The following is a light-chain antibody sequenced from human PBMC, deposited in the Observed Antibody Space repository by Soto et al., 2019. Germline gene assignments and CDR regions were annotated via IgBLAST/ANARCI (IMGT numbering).Light chain of an antibody. Sequence: QSALTQPPSASGSLGQSVTIPCTGTSSDVGDYNYVSWYQQHPGKVPKLMIYEVSKRPSGVPDRFSGSKSGNTASLSVSGRQAEDEADYYCSSCAGSPVVFGGGTQLTVL. CDR1: SSDVGDYNY. V-gene: IGLV2-8*01. CDR3: SSCAGSPVV. CDR2: EVS. J-gene: IGLJ2*01.